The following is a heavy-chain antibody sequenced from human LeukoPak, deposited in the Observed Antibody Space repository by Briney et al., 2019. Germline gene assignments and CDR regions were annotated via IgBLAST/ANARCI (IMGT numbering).Heavy chain of an antibody. V-gene: IGHV3-23*01. CDR2: ISGSGGST. CDR1: GFTFSSYA. J-gene: IGHJ4*02. D-gene: IGHD3-10*01. CDR3: AKDPRSGSYHNTYFDY. Sequence: GGSLRLSCAASGFTFSSYAMSWVRQAPGKGLEWVSAISGSGGSTYYADSVKGRFTISRDNSKNTLYLQMNSLRAEDTAVYYCAKDPRSGSYHNTYFDYWGQGTPVTVSS.